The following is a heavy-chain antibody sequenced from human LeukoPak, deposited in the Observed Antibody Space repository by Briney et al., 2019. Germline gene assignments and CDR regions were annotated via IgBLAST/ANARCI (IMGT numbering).Heavy chain of an antibody. CDR2: ISYDGSNK. V-gene: IGHV3-30*04. Sequence: GGSLRLSCAASGFTFSTYNIHWVRQAPGKGLEWVAVISYDGSNKWYADSVKGRFTISRDNSKNMLYLQLSSLRAEDTAVYYCAGDQWPIDTFDIWGQGTMVTVSS. CDR1: GFTFSTYN. CDR3: AGDQWPIDTFDI. J-gene: IGHJ3*02. D-gene: IGHD6-19*01.